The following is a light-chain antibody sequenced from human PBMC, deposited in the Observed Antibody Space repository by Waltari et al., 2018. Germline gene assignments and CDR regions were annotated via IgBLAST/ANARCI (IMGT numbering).Light chain of an antibody. J-gene: IGLJ3*02. CDR1: SGHSSNV. Sequence: QLVLTQSPSASASLGASVTLTCTLSSGHSSNVIAWLQQQPEKGPRYLMKVNSDGSHSKGDEIPDRFSGSSSGAERYLTISSVQPEDEADYYGQTGGHGTWVFGGGTKLTVL. V-gene: IGLV4-69*01. CDR2: VNSDGSH. CDR3: QTGGHGTWV.